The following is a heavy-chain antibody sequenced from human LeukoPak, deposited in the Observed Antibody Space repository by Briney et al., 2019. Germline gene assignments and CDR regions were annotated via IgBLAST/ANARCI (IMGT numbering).Heavy chain of an antibody. Sequence: SETLSLTCAVYSGSFSGYYWNWIRQSPGKGLEWIGEINHSGSTNYNPSLKSRVTISVDTSKNQFSLKLSSVTAADTAVYYCARGGFYGSGSQKYNWLDPWGQGTLVTVSS. CDR1: SGSFSGYY. D-gene: IGHD3-10*01. V-gene: IGHV4-34*01. J-gene: IGHJ5*02. CDR2: INHSGST. CDR3: ARGGFYGSGSQKYNWLDP.